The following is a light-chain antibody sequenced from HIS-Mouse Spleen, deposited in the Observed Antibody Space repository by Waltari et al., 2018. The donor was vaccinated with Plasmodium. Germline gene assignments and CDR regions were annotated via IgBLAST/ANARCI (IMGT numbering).Light chain of an antibody. CDR1: QGISSA. Sequence: AIQLPQSPSSLSASVGESVSITCRASQGISSALAWYQQKPGKAPKLLIYDASSLESGVPSRFSGSGSGTDFTLTISSLQPEDFATYYCQQFNSYPLTFGGGTKVEIK. CDR2: DAS. V-gene: IGKV1-13*02. J-gene: IGKJ4*01. CDR3: QQFNSYPLT.